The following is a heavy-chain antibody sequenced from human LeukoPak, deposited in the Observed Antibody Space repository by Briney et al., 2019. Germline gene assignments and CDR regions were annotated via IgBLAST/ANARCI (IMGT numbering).Heavy chain of an antibody. CDR2: INHSGST. CDR3: ARSRRITIFGVVILFDY. Sequence: SETLSLTCAVYGGSFSGYYWSWIRQPPGKGLEWIGEINHSGSTNYNPSLKSRVTMSVDTSKNQFSLKLSSVTAADTAVYYCARSRRITIFGVVILFDYWGQGTLVTVSS. D-gene: IGHD3-3*01. V-gene: IGHV4-34*01. J-gene: IGHJ4*02. CDR1: GGSFSGYY.